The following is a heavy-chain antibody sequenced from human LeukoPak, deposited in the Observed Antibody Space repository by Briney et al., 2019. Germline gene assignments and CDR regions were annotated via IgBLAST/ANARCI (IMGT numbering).Heavy chain of an antibody. D-gene: IGHD3-10*01. J-gene: IGHJ6*03. CDR3: AKIGYSGSGVGYYMDV. Sequence: GGSLRLSCAASGFSFRSYGMNWVRQAPGKGLEWVSYISSSGSSIYYADSVKGRFTISRDNAKNSLYLQMNSLRAEDTAVYYCAKIGYSGSGVGYYMDVWGKGTTVTISS. V-gene: IGHV3-48*04. CDR2: ISSSGSSI. CDR1: GFSFRSYG.